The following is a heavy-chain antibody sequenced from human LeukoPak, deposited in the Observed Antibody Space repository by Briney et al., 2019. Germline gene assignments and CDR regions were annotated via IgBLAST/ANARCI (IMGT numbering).Heavy chain of an antibody. J-gene: IGHJ5*02. Sequence: KTSETLSLTCTVSGGSISSFYWSWIRQPPGKGLEWIGYINYSGSAGYNPSLKSRVTMSVDKSKNQFSLKLNSVTAADTAIYYCARRKGSGGYKDWFDPWGQGTLVTVSS. V-gene: IGHV4-59*08. CDR3: ARRKGSGGYKDWFDP. CDR1: GGSISSFY. CDR2: INYSGSA. D-gene: IGHD6-19*01.